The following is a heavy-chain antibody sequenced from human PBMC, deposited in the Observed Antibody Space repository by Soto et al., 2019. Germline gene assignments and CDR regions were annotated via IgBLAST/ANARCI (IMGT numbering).Heavy chain of an antibody. CDR1: GFTFSSYA. CDR2: ISGSGGST. Sequence: GGSLRLSCAASGFTFSSYAMSWVRQAPGKGLEWVSAISGSGGSTYYADSVKGRFTISRDNSKNTLYLQMNSLRAEDTAVYYCAKEIFSNYYDSSGYHEAYYYYYGMDVWGQGTTVTVSS. D-gene: IGHD3-22*01. J-gene: IGHJ6*02. CDR3: AKEIFSNYYDSSGYHEAYYYYYGMDV. V-gene: IGHV3-23*01.